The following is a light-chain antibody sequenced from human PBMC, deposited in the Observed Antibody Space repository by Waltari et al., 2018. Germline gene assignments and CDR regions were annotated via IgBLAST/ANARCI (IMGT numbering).Light chain of an antibody. Sequence: VVTQAPPLPVSPGGPSTLTCPSSPGAVTRAHYPHWCQQRPGQPPTSLIHSTPKRHAWTPARITGSLLGGKATLTLSPVQPEDEAEYYCLLYFDASRRVFGGGTKLTVL. CDR2: STP. V-gene: IGLV7-43*01. J-gene: IGLJ1*01. CDR3: LLYFDASRRV. CDR1: PGAVTRAHY.